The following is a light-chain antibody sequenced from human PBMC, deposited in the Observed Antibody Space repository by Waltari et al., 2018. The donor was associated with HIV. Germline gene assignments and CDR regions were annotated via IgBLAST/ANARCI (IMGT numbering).Light chain of an antibody. CDR2: GAS. CDR3: QQYFSTPLT. Sequence: IQMTHSPSSLSASLADRVTITSRASRSISSFLNWYQQKPGQAPNLLIYGASSWESGVPSRFSGSGSATDFTLTISSLQPEDVATYYCQQYFSTPLTFGGGTKVQIK. V-gene: IGKV1-39*01. CDR1: RSISSF. J-gene: IGKJ4*01.